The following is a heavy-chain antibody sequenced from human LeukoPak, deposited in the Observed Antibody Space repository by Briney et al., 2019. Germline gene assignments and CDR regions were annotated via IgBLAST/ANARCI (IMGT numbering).Heavy chain of an antibody. CDR1: GGSISSNY. D-gene: IGHD2-21*01. CDR3: ARDQGFRDI. J-gene: IGHJ3*02. Sequence: ETLSLTCTVSGGSISSNYMSWVRQAPGKGLEWVSVIYSGGSTYYADSVKGRFTISRDNSKNTLYLQMNSLRAEDTAVYYCARDQGFRDIWGQGTMVTVSS. CDR2: IYSGGST. V-gene: IGHV3-53*01.